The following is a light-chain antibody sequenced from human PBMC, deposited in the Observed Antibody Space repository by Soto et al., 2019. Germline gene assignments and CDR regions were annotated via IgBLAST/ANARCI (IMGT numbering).Light chain of an antibody. V-gene: IGKV1-5*01. J-gene: IGKJ1*01. Sequence: DIQMTQSPSSLSPSVGDRVTITCRASRSISDWLAWYQQKPGKAPELLIFDASNLKSGVSSRFSGSRSGTEFTLTISRLQPDDVATYYCLQYSSHSWTFGQGTKVDIK. CDR1: RSISDW. CDR2: DAS. CDR3: LQYSSHSWT.